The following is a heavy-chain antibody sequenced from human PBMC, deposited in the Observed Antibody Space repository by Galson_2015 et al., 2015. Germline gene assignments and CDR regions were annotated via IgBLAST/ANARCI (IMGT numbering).Heavy chain of an antibody. CDR2: ISSSSSYT. CDR1: GFTFSDYY. CDR3: AREEGSITMVRGGNDAFDI. Sequence: SLRLSCAASGFTFSDYYMSWIRQAPGKGLEWVSYISSSSSYTNYADSVKGRFTISRDNAKNSLYLQMNSLRAEDTAVYYCAREEGSITMVRGGNDAFDIWGQGTMVTVSS. V-gene: IGHV3-11*06. D-gene: IGHD3-10*01. J-gene: IGHJ3*02.